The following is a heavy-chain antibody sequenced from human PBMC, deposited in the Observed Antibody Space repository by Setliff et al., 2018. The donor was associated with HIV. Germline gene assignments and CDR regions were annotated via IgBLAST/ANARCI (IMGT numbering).Heavy chain of an antibody. V-gene: IGHV3-23*05. CDR1: GFTFSSYA. J-gene: IGHJ4*02. CDR2: IYNSGSGT. D-gene: IGHD3-10*01. Sequence: GESLTISCAASGFTFSSYAISWVRQAPGKGLEWVSTIYNSGSGTFYADSVKGRFAISRDNSKNTLYLQMNSLRAEDTALYYCAIARFGYWGRGTLVTVSS. CDR3: AIARFGY.